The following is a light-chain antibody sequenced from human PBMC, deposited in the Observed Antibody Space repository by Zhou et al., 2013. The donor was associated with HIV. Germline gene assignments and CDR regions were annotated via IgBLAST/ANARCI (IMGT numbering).Light chain of an antibody. Sequence: DIQMTQSPSTLSASVGDRVTITCRASQSIRSWLAWYQQKPGKAPKLLIYKASVLQSGVPSRFSGSGSGAEFTLTISSLQPDDFATYYCQQGNSYSWTFGQGTKVEIK. CDR1: QSIRSW. CDR3: QQGNSYSWT. CDR2: KAS. J-gene: IGKJ1*01. V-gene: IGKV1-5*03.